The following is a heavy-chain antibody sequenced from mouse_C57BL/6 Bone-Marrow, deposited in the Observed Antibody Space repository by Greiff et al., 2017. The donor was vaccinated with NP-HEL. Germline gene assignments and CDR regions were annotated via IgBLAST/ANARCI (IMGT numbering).Heavy chain of an antibody. CDR3: ARSYYSNYVYYFDY. CDR1: GYTFTDYY. V-gene: IGHV1-76*01. D-gene: IGHD2-5*01. J-gene: IGHJ2*01. CDR2: IYPGSGNT. Sequence: VMLVESGAELVRPGASVKLSCKASGYTFTDYYINWVKQRPGQGLEWIARIYPGSGNTYYNEKFKGKATLTAEKSSSTAYMQLSSLTSEDSAVYFCARSYYSNYVYYFDYWGQGTTLTVSS.